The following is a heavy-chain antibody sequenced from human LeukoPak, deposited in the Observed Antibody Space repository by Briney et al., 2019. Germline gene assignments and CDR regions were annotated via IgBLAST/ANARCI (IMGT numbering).Heavy chain of an antibody. Sequence: GGSLRLSCAASGFTFDDYTMHWVRQAPGKGLEWVSLISWDGGSTYYADSVKGRFTISRDNSKNSLYLQMNSLRTEDTALYYCAKSRGAQTGDFDYWGQGTLVTVSS. J-gene: IGHJ4*02. CDR1: GFTFDDYT. CDR3: AKSRGAQTGDFDY. D-gene: IGHD7-27*01. CDR2: ISWDGGST. V-gene: IGHV3-43*01.